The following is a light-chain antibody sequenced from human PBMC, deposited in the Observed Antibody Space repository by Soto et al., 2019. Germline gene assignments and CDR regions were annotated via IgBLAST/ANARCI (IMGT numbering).Light chain of an antibody. CDR1: QSVSSTY. CDR3: QQYGSSSYT. V-gene: IGKV3-20*01. Sequence: EIVLTQSAGTLSLSPGERATLSCRASQSVSSTYLAWYQQNPGQAPRLLIYGASSRATGIPDRFSGSGSGTDFTLTISRLEPEDFAVYFCQQYGSSSYTFGQWTKLEIK. J-gene: IGKJ2*01. CDR2: GAS.